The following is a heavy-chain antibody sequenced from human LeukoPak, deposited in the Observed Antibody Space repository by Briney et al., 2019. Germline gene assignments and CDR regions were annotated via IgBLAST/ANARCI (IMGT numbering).Heavy chain of an antibody. CDR1: GFTFSSYA. CDR3: AKEGLHHYYYGMDV. CDR2: ISGSGSTT. Sequence: GGSLRLSCAASGFTFSSYAMSWVRQAPGKGLEWASAISGSGSTTYYADSVKGRFTISRDNSKSTLYLQMSSLRADDTAVYYCAKEGLHHYYYGMDVWGQGTTVTVSS. V-gene: IGHV3-23*01. J-gene: IGHJ6*02. D-gene: IGHD5-24*01.